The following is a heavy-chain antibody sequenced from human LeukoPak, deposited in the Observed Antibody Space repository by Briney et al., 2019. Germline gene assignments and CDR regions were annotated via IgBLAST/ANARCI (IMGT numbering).Heavy chain of an antibody. J-gene: IGHJ4*02. CDR3: ASSRDSSGLSSLDY. CDR1: GGTFSSYA. Sequence: ASVKVSCKASGGTFSSYAISWVRQAPGQGLEWMGGIIPIFGTANYAQKFQGRVTMTRNTSISTAYMELSSLRSEDTAVYYCASSRDSSGLSSLDYWGQGTLVTVSS. CDR2: IIPIFGTA. V-gene: IGHV1-69*05. D-gene: IGHD3-22*01.